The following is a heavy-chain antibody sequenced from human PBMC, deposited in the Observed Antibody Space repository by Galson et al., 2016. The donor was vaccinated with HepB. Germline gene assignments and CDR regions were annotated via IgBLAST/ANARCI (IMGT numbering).Heavy chain of an antibody. Sequence: TLSLTCTVSGDSITSNSHYWSWIRQTPGRGLEWIGYVYHSGTTYYNPSLKSRLTISVDPSKNHFSLKLSSVTAADTAFYYCARAKRYSSSWYFDSWGQGTLVTVSS. CDR3: ARAKRYSSSWYFDS. V-gene: IGHV4-31*03. D-gene: IGHD2-2*01. J-gene: IGHJ4*02. CDR1: GDSITSNSHY. CDR2: VYHSGTT.